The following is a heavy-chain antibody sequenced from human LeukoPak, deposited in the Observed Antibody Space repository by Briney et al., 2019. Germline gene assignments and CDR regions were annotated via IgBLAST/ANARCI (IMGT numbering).Heavy chain of an antibody. D-gene: IGHD6-19*01. CDR3: AKDFYTSGTVRPLSFDY. J-gene: IGHJ4*02. V-gene: IGHV3-23*01. Sequence: GGSLRLSCAASGFTFSSYAMSWVRQAPGKGLEWVSGISSSGGGTYYADSVKGRLTISRDNSKNTLYLQMNSLRAEDTAVYYCAKDFYTSGTVRPLSFDYWGQGTLVTVSS. CDR1: GFTFSSYA. CDR2: ISSSGGGT.